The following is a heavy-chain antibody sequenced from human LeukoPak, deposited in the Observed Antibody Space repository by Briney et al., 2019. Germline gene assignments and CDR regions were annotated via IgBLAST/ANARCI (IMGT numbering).Heavy chain of an antibody. V-gene: IGHV3-53*01. D-gene: IGHD2/OR15-2a*01. J-gene: IGHJ3*02. CDR3: AKDRGSTWSDAFNI. CDR2: IYSGGST. CDR1: GFTVSSNY. Sequence: PGGSLRLSCAASGFTVSSNYMSWVRQAPGKGLEWVSVIYSGGSTYYADSVKGRFTISRDNSKNTLYLQMKALRAEDSALYYCAKDRGSTWSDAFNIWGQGTMVIVSS.